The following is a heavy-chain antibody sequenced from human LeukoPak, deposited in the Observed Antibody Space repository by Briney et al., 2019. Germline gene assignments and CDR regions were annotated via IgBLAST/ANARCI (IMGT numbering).Heavy chain of an antibody. CDR1: GGSISSYY. D-gene: IGHD2-15*01. J-gene: IGHJ4*02. CDR2: IYYSGST. V-gene: IGHV4-59*01. CDR3: AREVGYCSGGSCYSYFDY. Sequence: SETLSLTCTVSGGSISSYYWSWIRQPPGKGLEWIGFIYYSGSTNYNASLTNRVTISVDTSKNQFSLKLSSVTAADTAVYYCAREVGYCSGGSCYSYFDYWGQGTLVTVSS.